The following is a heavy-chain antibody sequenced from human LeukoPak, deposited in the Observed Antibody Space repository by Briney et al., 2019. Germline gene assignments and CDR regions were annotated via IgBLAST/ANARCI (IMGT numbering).Heavy chain of an antibody. J-gene: IGHJ4*02. D-gene: IGHD5-12*01. V-gene: IGHV3-9*03. Sequence: SXXAXGFTFDDYDMHWVRHAPGKGVEGVSGISWNSGSIIYADSVKGRFTICRDNDKKCVYMKMNSQRAEDVAMYLXAXXMRXVAXPXFDYWGQGTLVTVSS. CDR2: ISWNSGSI. CDR3: AXXMRXVAXPXFDY. CDR1: GFTFDDYD.